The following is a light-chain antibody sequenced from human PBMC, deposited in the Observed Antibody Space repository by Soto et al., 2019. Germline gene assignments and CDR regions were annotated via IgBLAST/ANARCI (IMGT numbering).Light chain of an antibody. Sequence: DIQMTQSPSSLSASVGDRVTITCRASQGISSYLAWYQQKPGKAPKLLIYAASTLQSGVPSRFTGSGSGTEFSLTITSLQPEDFASYYCQQYKDYWTFGQGTKVDIK. CDR2: AAS. CDR3: QQYKDYWT. V-gene: IGKV1-9*01. CDR1: QGISSY. J-gene: IGKJ1*01.